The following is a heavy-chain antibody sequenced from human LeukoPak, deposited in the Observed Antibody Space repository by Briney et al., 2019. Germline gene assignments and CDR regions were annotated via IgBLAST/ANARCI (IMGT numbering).Heavy chain of an antibody. CDR1: GGSFSGYY. J-gene: IGHJ4*02. V-gene: IGHV4-34*01. Sequence: SETLSITCAVYGGSFSGYYWSWIRQPPGKGLEWIGEINHSGSTNYNPSLKSRVTISVDTSKNQFSLKLSSVTAADTAVYYCARTPTHLYVWYRAYYFDYWGQGTLVTVSS. CDR3: ARTPTHLYVWYRAYYFDY. D-gene: IGHD3-16*01. CDR2: INHSGST.